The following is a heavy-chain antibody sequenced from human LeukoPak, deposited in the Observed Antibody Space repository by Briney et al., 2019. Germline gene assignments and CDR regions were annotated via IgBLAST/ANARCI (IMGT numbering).Heavy chain of an antibody. CDR2: FDPEDGET. V-gene: IGHV1-24*01. Sequence: ASVKVSCKVSGYTLTELSMHWVRQAPGKGLEWMGGFDPEDGETIYAQKFQGRVTMTEDTSTDTAYMELSSLRAEDTAVYYCAKDIGRVGATPLDVWGQGTTVIVSS. D-gene: IGHD1-26*01. CDR3: AKDIGRVGATPLDV. CDR1: GYTLTELS. J-gene: IGHJ6*02.